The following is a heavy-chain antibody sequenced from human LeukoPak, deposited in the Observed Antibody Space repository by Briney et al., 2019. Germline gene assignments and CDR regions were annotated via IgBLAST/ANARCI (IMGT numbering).Heavy chain of an antibody. CDR3: ASVWLGVGDNDY. J-gene: IGHJ4*02. Sequence: ASVKVSCKVSGYTFTEFSIHWVRQAPGKGLEAMGGFDREHGETIYAQKFKGRVTMTEDTSTDTAYMELSSLRSEDTAVYFCASVWLGVGDNDYWGQGTLVTVSS. CDR1: GYTFTEFS. V-gene: IGHV1-24*01. CDR2: FDREHGET. D-gene: IGHD3-10*01.